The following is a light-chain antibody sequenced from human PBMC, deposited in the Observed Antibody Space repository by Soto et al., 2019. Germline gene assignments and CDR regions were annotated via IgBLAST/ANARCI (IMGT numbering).Light chain of an antibody. Sequence: DIVMTQSPATLSLSPGERATLSCRASQSISSNLAWYQQKPGQAPRLLIYGASTRATGIPARFSGSGSGTEFTLTISSLQSEDFAVYYCQQYNNWPLTFGQGTKVDIK. CDR1: QSISSN. CDR2: GAS. J-gene: IGKJ1*01. V-gene: IGKV3-15*01. CDR3: QQYNNWPLT.